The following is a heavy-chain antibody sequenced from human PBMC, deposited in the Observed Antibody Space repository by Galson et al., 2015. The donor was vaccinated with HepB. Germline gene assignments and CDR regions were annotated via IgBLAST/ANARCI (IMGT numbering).Heavy chain of an antibody. V-gene: IGHV3-21*01. J-gene: IGHJ3*02. Sequence: SLRLYCAASGLTLSPYNMYWVRQAPGKGLEWVSFINIRGDYKQYAASVRGRFTLSRDDAKNSLYLQMNSLRAEDTAVYYCARDLDIGVRAFDIWGQGAMVTVSS. D-gene: IGHD5-12*01. CDR2: INIRGDYK. CDR1: GLTLSPYN. CDR3: ARDLDIGVRAFDI.